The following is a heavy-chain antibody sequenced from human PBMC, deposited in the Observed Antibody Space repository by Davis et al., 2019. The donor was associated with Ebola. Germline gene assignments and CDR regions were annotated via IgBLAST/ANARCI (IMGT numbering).Heavy chain of an antibody. V-gene: IGHV3-15*07. D-gene: IGHD2/OR15-2a*01. Sequence: GESLKISCAASGFTFSNAWMNWVRQAPGKGLEWVGRIKSKTDGGTTDYAAPVKGRFTISRDDSKNTAYLQMNSLKTEDTAVYYCTSTTAPSLDYWGQGTLVTVSS. J-gene: IGHJ4*02. CDR1: GFTFSNAW. CDR3: TSTTAPSLDY. CDR2: IKSKTDGGTT.